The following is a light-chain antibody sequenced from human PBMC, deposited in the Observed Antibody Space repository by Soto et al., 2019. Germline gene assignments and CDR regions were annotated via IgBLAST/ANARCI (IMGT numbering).Light chain of an antibody. CDR1: QSISSY. V-gene: IGKV1-39*01. J-gene: IGKJ1*01. CDR2: AAS. CDR3: QQSYSTPS. Sequence: DTQMTQSQSSLSASVGDRFTITCRASQSISSYLNWYQQKPGKALKLLIYAASSLQSGVTSRFSGNRSEPDVPLTIRSLPPEDFATYYCQQSYSTPSLGLGPQVQIK.